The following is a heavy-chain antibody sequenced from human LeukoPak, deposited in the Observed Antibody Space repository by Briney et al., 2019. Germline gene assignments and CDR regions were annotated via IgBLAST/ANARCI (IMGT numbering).Heavy chain of an antibody. J-gene: IGHJ3*02. CDR3: ARDAGDRHAFDI. CDR2: IIPIFGTA. V-gene: IGHV1-69*06. CDR1: GGTFSSYA. Sequence: SVKVSCKASGGTFSSYAISWVRQAPGQGLEWMGGIIPIFGTANYAQKFQGRVTITADKSTSTAYMELSSLRSEDTAVYYCARDAGDRHAFDIWGQGTMITVSS. D-gene: IGHD1-26*01.